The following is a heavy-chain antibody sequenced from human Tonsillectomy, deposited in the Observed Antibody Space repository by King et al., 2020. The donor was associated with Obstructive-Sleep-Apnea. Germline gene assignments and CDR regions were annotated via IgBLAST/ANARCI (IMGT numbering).Heavy chain of an antibody. Sequence: VQLVESGAEVKKPGESLRISCQGSGYNFPSYWINWVRKMPGKGLEWMGRIDPTDSYTNYSPSFQGHVTISTDKSISTAYLQWSSLEASDTAIYYCSVQTAVTTAWGQGTLVTVSS. J-gene: IGHJ5*02. CDR1: GYNFPSYW. CDR3: SVQTAVTTA. CDR2: IDPTDSYT. D-gene: IGHD4-17*01. V-gene: IGHV5-10-1*03.